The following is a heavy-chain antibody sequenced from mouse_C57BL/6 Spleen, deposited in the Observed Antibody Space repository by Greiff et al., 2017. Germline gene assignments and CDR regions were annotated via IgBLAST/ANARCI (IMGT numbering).Heavy chain of an antibody. CDR3: ARSPIYYGNYHALFDC. CDR2: IHPNSGST. D-gene: IGHD2-1*01. CDR1: GYTFTSYW. Sequence: QVQLQQPGAELVKPGASVKLSCKASGYTFTSYWMHWVKQRPGQGLEWIGMIHPNSGSTNYNEKFKSKATLTVDKSSSTAYMQLSSLTSEDSAVYYCARSPIYYGNYHALFDCWGQGTTLTVSS. J-gene: IGHJ2*01. V-gene: IGHV1-64*01.